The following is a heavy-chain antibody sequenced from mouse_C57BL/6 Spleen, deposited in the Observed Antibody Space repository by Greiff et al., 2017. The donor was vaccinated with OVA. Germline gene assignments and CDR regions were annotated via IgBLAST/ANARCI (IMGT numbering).Heavy chain of an antibody. CDR2: INPSNGGT. CDR3: ARPLYDYDAMDY. D-gene: IGHD2-3*01. J-gene: IGHJ4*01. V-gene: IGHV1-53*01. Sequence: QVQLQQPGPELVKPGASVKLSCKASGYTFTSYWMHWVKQRPGQGLEWIGNINPSNGGTNYNEKFKSKATLTVDKSSSTAYMQLSSLTSEDSAVYYCARPLYDYDAMDYWGQGTSVTVSS. CDR1: GYTFTSYW.